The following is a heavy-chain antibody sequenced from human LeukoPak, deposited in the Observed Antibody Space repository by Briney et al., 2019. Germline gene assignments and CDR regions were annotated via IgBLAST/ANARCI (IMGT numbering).Heavy chain of an antibody. D-gene: IGHD4-11*01. Sequence: GGSLRLSCAASGFTFRIYELHWVRQAPGKGLEWVSYITSSGDGVYYAHSVRGRFTTSRDNAKNSLYLEMNSLRAEDTAVYCCARDRGSRSNSPYYFDYWGQGALVTVSS. CDR2: ITSSGDGV. CDR1: GFTFRIYE. V-gene: IGHV3-48*03. J-gene: IGHJ4*02. CDR3: ARDRGSRSNSPYYFDY.